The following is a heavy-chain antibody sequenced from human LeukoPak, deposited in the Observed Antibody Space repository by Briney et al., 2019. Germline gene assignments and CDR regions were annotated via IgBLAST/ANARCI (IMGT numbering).Heavy chain of an antibody. CDR2: ISSSGSTI. V-gene: IGHV3-11*04. Sequence: PGGSLRLSCAASGFTFSDYYMSWIRQAPGKGLEWVSYISSSGSTIYYADSVKGRFTISRDNAKSSLYLQMNSLRAEDTAVYYCARAKFGSSIYFDYWGQGTLVTVSS. J-gene: IGHJ4*02. D-gene: IGHD6-6*01. CDR3: ARAKFGSSIYFDY. CDR1: GFTFSDYY.